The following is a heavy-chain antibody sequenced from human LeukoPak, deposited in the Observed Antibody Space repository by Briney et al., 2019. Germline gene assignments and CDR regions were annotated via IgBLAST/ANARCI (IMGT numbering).Heavy chain of an antibody. V-gene: IGHV3-30*02. CDR2: IRYDGRNK. CDR3: AKEEDPYGFDI. CDR1: GFTFSRYG. J-gene: IGHJ3*02. Sequence: GGSLRLSCAASGFTFSRYGMHWVRQAPGKGLEWVAFIRYDGRNKFYADSVKGRFTISRDNSKNTLYLQMNSLRPEDTAVYYCAKEEDPYGFDIWGQGTMVTVSS.